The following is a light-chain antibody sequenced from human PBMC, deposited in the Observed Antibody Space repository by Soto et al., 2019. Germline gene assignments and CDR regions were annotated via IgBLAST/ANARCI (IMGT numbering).Light chain of an antibody. CDR1: EILYNF. V-gene: IGKV3-11*01. Sequence: DIVLTQSPATLSLSPGERATLSCRASEILYNFLAWYQHRPGQVPRLLISDAFNRAPGVPARFNGSGSGTDFTLTISSLEPEDFAVYYCQHRRKWPLTFGGGTKVDIK. J-gene: IGKJ4*01. CDR3: QHRRKWPLT. CDR2: DAF.